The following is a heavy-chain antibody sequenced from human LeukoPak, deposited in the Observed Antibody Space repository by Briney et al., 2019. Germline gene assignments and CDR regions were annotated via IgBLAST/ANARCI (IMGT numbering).Heavy chain of an antibody. CDR3: AKDRLRGYDSSGPDY. J-gene: IGHJ4*02. V-gene: IGHV3-23*01. CDR1: GFTFRSFW. Sequence: GGSLRLSCGGSGFTFRSFWMHWFRQAPGKGLEWVSAISGSGGSTYYADSVKGRFTISRDNSKNTLYLQMNSLRAEDTAVYYCAKDRLRGYDSSGPDYWGQGTLVTVSS. D-gene: IGHD3-22*01. CDR2: ISGSGGST.